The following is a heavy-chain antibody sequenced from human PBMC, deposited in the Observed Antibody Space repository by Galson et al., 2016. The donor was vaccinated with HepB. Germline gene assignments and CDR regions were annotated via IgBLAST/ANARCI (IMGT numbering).Heavy chain of an antibody. CDR2: ISYDGNNK. D-gene: IGHD6-6*01. J-gene: IGHJ6*02. CDR1: GFTYSSYA. CDR3: AKIFGFSSSRSYGMDV. Sequence: SLRLSCAASGFTYSSYAMHWVRQAPGKGLEWVAVISYDGNNKYFAGSVKGRFTISSKNSYNPLYLQMKSLRPDDTAVYYCAKIFGFSSSRSYGMDVLGQGTTVTVSS. V-gene: IGHV3-30-3*02.